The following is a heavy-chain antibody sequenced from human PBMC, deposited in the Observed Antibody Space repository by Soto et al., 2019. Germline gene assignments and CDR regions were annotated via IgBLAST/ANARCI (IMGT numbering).Heavy chain of an antibody. CDR1: GFTFDDYT. CDR3: AKDHCSGGSCSPFFDY. D-gene: IGHD2-15*01. CDR2: ISWDGGST. J-gene: IGHJ4*02. Sequence: GGSLRLSCAASGFTFDDYTMHWVRQAPGKGLEWVSLISWDGGSTYYADSVKGRFTISRDNAKNSLYLQMNSLRAEDTALYYCAKDHCSGGSCSPFFDYWGQGTLVTVSS. V-gene: IGHV3-43*01.